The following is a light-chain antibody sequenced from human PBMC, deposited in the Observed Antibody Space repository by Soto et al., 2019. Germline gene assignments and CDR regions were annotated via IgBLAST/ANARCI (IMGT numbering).Light chain of an antibody. V-gene: IGLV2-14*03. CDR2: DVS. J-gene: IGLJ2*01. Sequence: QSALTQPASVSRAPGQSITISCTRTSSDVGGHDYVSWYQHHPDKAPKLMVYDVSNRPSGVSNRFSGSKSGNTASLTISGLQAEDEADYFCISYTRSSSIVVFGGGTKLTVL. CDR1: SSDVGGHDY. CDR3: ISYTRSSSIVV.